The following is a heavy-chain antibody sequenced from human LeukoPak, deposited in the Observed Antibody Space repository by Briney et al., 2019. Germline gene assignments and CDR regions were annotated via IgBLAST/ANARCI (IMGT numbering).Heavy chain of an antibody. Sequence: GESLRLSCAASGFTLSSYWMSWVRQAPGKGLEWVANIKYDGSAKYYVDSVKGRFTISRDDAKNSLYLEMNGPRAEDTAVYYCARDLFSGSYQEDFWGQGALVTVSS. CDR1: GFTLSSYW. CDR2: IKYDGSAK. CDR3: ARDLFSGSYQEDF. V-gene: IGHV3-7*01. J-gene: IGHJ4*02. D-gene: IGHD1-26*01.